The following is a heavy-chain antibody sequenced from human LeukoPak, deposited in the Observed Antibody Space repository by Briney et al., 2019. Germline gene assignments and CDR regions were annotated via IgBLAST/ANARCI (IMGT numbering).Heavy chain of an antibody. CDR1: GFTDSSNY. CDR2: IYSGGST. CDR3: ARDVLRFLEWTNYYMDV. D-gene: IGHD3-3*01. J-gene: IGHJ6*03. V-gene: IGHV3-66*02. Sequence: GGSLRLXCAASGFTDSSNYMRWVRQAPGKGLEWVSVIYSGGSTYYADSVKGRFTISRDNSKNTLYLQMNSLRAEDTAVYYCARDVLRFLEWTNYYMDVWGKGTTVTVSS.